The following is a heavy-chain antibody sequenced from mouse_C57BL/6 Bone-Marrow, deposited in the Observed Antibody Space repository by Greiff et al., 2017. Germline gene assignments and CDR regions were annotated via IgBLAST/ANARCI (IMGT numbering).Heavy chain of an antibody. CDR1: GYTFTSYW. J-gene: IGHJ4*01. D-gene: IGHD1-1*01. CDR3: ARKGDYGSSYAYAMDY. Sequence: QVQLQQSGAELAKPGASVKLSCKASGYTFTSYWMHWVKQRPGQGLEWIGYINPSSGYTKYNQKFKDKVTLTADKSSSTAYMQLSSLTYEDSAVYYCARKGDYGSSYAYAMDYWGQGTSVTVSS. CDR2: INPSSGYT. V-gene: IGHV1-7*01.